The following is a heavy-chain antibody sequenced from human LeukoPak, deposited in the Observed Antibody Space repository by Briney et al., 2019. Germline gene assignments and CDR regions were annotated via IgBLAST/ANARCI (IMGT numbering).Heavy chain of an antibody. D-gene: IGHD2-2*01. V-gene: IGHV1-69*13. CDR1: GGTFSSYA. CDR3: ARERALVPGDGFYFDY. J-gene: IGHJ4*02. CDR2: IIPIFGTA. Sequence: AASVKVSCKASGGTFSSYAISWVRQAPGQGLEWMGGIIPIFGTANYAQKFQGRVTITADESTSTAYMELSSLRSEDTAVYYCARERALVPGDGFYFDYWGQGTLVTVSS.